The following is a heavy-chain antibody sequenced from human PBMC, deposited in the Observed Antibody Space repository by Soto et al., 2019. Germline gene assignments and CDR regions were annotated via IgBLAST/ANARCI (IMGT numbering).Heavy chain of an antibody. V-gene: IGHV3-7*01. D-gene: IGHD4-17*01. CDR2: IKQDGSEK. Sequence: EVQLVESGGGLVQPGGSLRLSCAASGFTFSSYWMSWVRQAPGKGLEWVANIKQDGSEKYYVDSVKGRFTISRDNVKNSLYLQMNSLRAEDTAVYYCASSDDYGDYDTDYWGQGTLVTVSS. CDR3: ASSDDYGDYDTDY. J-gene: IGHJ4*02. CDR1: GFTFSSYW.